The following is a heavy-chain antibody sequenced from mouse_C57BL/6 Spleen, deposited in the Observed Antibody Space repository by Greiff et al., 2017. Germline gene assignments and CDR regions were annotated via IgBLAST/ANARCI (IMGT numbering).Heavy chain of an antibody. CDR3: ARVGYDYLDY. J-gene: IGHJ2*01. CDR2: IDPSDSET. V-gene: IGHV1-52*01. Sequence: QVQLQQPGAELVRPGSSVKLSCKASGYTFTSYWMHWVKQRPIQGLEWIGNIDPSDSETHYNQKFKDKATLTVDKSSSTAYMQLSSLTSEDSAVYYCARVGYDYLDYWGQGTTLTVSS. CDR1: GYTFTSYW. D-gene: IGHD2-3*01.